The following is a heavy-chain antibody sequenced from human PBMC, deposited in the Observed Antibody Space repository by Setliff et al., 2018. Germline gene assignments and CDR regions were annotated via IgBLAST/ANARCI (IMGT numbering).Heavy chain of an antibody. CDR3: AGYRFGKDFDY. V-gene: IGHV4-30-4*08. CDR1: GGSISSGDYY. D-gene: IGHD3-16*02. J-gene: IGHJ4*02. Sequence: PSETLSLTCTVSGGSISSGDYYWSWIRQPPGKGLEWITYIYYSGSSYYNPSLQSRVTISVDTSKNQFSLKLSSVTAADTAVYYCAGYRFGKDFDYWGQGTLVTVSS. CDR2: IYYSGSS.